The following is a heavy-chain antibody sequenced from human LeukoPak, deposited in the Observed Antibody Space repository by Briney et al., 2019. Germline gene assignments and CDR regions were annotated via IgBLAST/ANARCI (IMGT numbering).Heavy chain of an antibody. CDR3: AKVIHRTGWYGSGKGDAFDI. D-gene: IGHD3-10*01. CDR2: IYSGGST. J-gene: IGHJ3*02. CDR1: GFTVSSNY. Sequence: GGSLRLSCSASGFTVSSNYMSWVRQAPGKGLEWVSVIYSGGSTYYADSVKGRFTISRDNSKNTLYLQMNSLRAEDTAVYYCAKVIHRTGWYGSGKGDAFDIWGQGTMVTVSS. V-gene: IGHV3-53*01.